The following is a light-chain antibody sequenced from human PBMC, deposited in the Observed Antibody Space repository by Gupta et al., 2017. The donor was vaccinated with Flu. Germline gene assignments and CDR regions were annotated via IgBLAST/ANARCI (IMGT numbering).Light chain of an antibody. CDR3: QQYYSAPWT. J-gene: IGKJ1*01. CDR1: QKISYSSNDKNY. V-gene: IGKV4-1*01. CDR2: WAS. Sequence: DIVVTQSPDSLAVSLGERATINCKSSQKISYSSNDKNYLAWYQQKPGQPPKLLIYWASTRESGVPDRFSGSGSGTDCTLTISNLQAEDVAVYYCQQYYSAPWTFGQGTKVEIK.